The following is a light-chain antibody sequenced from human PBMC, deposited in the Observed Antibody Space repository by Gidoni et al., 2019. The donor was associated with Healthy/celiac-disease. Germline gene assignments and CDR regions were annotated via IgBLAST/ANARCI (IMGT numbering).Light chain of an antibody. Sequence: DIQLTQSPSFLSASVGDRVTITCRASQGISSYLAWYQQKPGKAPKLLIYAASTLQSGVPSRFSGSGSGTEFTLTISSLQPEDFATYYCQQLKIGVFTFGPGTKVDIK. V-gene: IGKV1-9*01. CDR3: QQLKIGVFT. CDR1: QGISSY. J-gene: IGKJ3*01. CDR2: AAS.